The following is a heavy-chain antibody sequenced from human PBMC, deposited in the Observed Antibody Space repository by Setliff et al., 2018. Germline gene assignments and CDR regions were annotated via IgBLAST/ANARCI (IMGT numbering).Heavy chain of an antibody. D-gene: IGHD6-19*01. CDR2: INSNGGDT. V-gene: IGHV1-2*02. CDR1: GYIFSDHY. Sequence: ASVKVSCKASGYIFSDHYMHWVRQAPGKGLEWMGWINSNGGDTNYAQTFEGRLTLTRDTSKNQFSLKLNSVTAADMAVYYCAREQWLDPPGYYYMDVWAKGTTVTVSS. CDR3: AREQWLDPPGYYYMDV. J-gene: IGHJ6*03.